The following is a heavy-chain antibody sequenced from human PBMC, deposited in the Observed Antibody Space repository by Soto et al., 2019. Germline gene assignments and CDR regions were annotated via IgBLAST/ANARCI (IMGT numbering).Heavy chain of an antibody. CDR3: ARFYYGSGIKYNWFDP. J-gene: IGHJ5*02. CDR2: IYYSGST. CDR1: GGSISSYY. Sequence: SETLSLTXTVSGGSISSYYWSWIRQPPGKGLEWIGYIYYSGSTNYNPSLKSRVTISVDTSKNQFSLKLSSVTAADTAVYYCARFYYGSGIKYNWFDPWGQGTLVTVSS. V-gene: IGHV4-59*01. D-gene: IGHD3-10*01.